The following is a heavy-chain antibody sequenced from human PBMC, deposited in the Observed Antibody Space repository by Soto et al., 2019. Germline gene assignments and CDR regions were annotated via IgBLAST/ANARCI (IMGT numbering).Heavy chain of an antibody. CDR1: GFTFSSYA. CDR2: ISGSGGST. CDR3: AKKRQLSIFGSDYFDY. V-gene: IGHV3-23*01. Sequence: GGSLRLSCAASGFTFSSYAMSWVRQAPGKGLEWVSAISGSGGSTYYADSVKGRFTISRDNSKNTLYLQMNSLRAEDTAVYYCAKKRQLSIFGSDYFDYWGQGTLVTVSS. J-gene: IGHJ4*02. D-gene: IGHD3-3*01.